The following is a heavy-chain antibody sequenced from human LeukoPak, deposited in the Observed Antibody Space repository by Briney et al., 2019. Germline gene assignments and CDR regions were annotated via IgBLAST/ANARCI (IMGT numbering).Heavy chain of an antibody. Sequence: PGGSLRLSCAASGFTFSIYTMTWVRQAPGKGLEWVSRIRGNGGSTGYADSVKGRFTISRDNSKNTLYLHMNSLRVEDTAVYYCAKAGYQLLADYWGQGTLVTVSS. CDR3: AKAGYQLLADY. J-gene: IGHJ4*02. D-gene: IGHD2-2*01. V-gene: IGHV3-23*01. CDR1: GFTFSIYT. CDR2: IRGNGGST.